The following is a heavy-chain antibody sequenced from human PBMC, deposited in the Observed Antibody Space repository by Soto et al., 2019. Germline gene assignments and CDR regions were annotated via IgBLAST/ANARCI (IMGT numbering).Heavy chain of an antibody. CDR3: ARDGPEPEDYGMDV. J-gene: IGHJ6*02. CDR2: IWYDGSNK. V-gene: IGHV3-33*01. Sequence: SXGCLRLSCAASGFTFSSYGMHGVRQAPGKGLEWVAVIWYDGSNKYYADSVKGRFTISRDNSKNTLYLQMNSLRAEDTAVYYCARDGPEPEDYGMDVWGQGTTVTVSS. D-gene: IGHD1-1*01. CDR1: GFTFSSYG.